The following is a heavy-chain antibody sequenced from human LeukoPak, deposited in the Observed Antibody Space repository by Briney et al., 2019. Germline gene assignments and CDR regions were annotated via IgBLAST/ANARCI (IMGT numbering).Heavy chain of an antibody. Sequence: PSETLSLTCTVSGGSISTYFWSWIRQPPGKGLEWIGYIYYSGSTNYNPSLKSRVTISVDTSKNQFSLKLSSVTAADTAVYYCARSGSGSYSLYYYYGMDVWGQGTTVTVSS. V-gene: IGHV4-59*01. CDR1: GGSISTYF. CDR2: IYYSGST. J-gene: IGHJ6*02. CDR3: ARSGSGSYSLYYYYGMDV. D-gene: IGHD1-26*01.